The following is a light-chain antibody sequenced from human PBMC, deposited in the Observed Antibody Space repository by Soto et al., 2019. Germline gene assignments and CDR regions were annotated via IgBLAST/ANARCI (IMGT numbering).Light chain of an antibody. CDR3: QQYNSYSKT. CDR2: DAS. CDR1: QSISSW. J-gene: IGKJ1*01. Sequence: DIQITQSPSTLSASVGDRLTITCRASQSISSWLAWYQQKPGKAPKLLIFDASSLESGVPSGFSGSGSGTEFTLTISSLQPDDFATYYCQQYNSYSKTFGQGTKVDI. V-gene: IGKV1-5*01.